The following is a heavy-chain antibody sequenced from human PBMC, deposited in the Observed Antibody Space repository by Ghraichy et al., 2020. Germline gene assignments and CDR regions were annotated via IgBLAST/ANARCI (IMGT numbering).Heavy chain of an antibody. J-gene: IGHJ4*02. V-gene: IGHV4-34*01. CDR1: GGSFSGYY. Sequence: SETLSLTCAVYGGSFSGYYWSWIRQPPGKGLEWIGEINHSGSTNYNPSLKSRVTISVDTSKNQFSLKLSSVTAADTAVYYCARGAPRIAAAGWIDYWGQGTLVTVSS. D-gene: IGHD6-13*01. CDR2: INHSGST. CDR3: ARGAPRIAAAGWIDY.